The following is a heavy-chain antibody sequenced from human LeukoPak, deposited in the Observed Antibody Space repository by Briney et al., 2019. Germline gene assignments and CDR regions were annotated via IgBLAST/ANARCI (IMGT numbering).Heavy chain of an antibody. CDR1: RYTFTSYD. CDR2: MNPNSGNT. J-gene: IGHJ4*02. Sequence: ASVKVSCKASRYTFTSYDINWVRQASGQGLEWMGWMNPNSGNTGYAQKFQGRVTMTRNTSISTSYMELSSLRSEDTAVYYCARGAGGVIDFDYWGQGTLVTVSS. CDR3: ARGAGGVIDFDY. V-gene: IGHV1-8*01. D-gene: IGHD3-10*01.